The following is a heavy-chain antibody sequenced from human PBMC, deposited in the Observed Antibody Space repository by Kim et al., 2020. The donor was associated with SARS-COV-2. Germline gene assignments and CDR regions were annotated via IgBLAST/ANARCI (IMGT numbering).Heavy chain of an antibody. J-gene: IGHJ6*04. D-gene: IGHD3-16*01. CDR2: INHSGIT. V-gene: IGHV4-34*01. CDR1: GVSFSGYY. Sequence: SETLSLTCAVYGVSFSGYYWNWIRQPPGKGLEWIGEINHSGITNYNPSLKSRVTISVDTSKNQCALKLSSVTAADTAVYYCARDGSMITFDGHVGMAVRGKGSTVTVS. CDR3: ARDGSMITFDGHVGMAV.